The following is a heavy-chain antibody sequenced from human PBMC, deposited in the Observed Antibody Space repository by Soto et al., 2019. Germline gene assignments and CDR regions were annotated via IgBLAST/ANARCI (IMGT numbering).Heavy chain of an antibody. CDR3: AARRGDGYSDY. CDR2: IIPILGIA. CDR1: GGTFSSYT. D-gene: IGHD3-10*01. J-gene: IGHJ4*02. Sequence: QVQLVQSGAEVKKPGSSVKVSCKASGGTFSSYTISWVRQAPGQGLEWMGRIIPILGIANSAPKFQGRVTITADKATGTAYMALSSLRAGGTAVYYCAARRGDGYSDYWGQGTRVTVSS. V-gene: IGHV1-69*02.